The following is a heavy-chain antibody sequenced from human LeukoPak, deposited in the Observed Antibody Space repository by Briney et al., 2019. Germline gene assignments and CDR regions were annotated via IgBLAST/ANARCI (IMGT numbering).Heavy chain of an antibody. CDR2: ISAYNGNT. Sequence: ASVKVSCKASGYAFTSYGISWVRQAPGQGLEWMGWISAYNGNTNYAQKLQGRVTMTTDTSTSTAYMELRSLRSDDTAVYYCAREVVPAAMDAFDIWGQGTMVTVSS. CDR1: GYAFTSYG. J-gene: IGHJ3*02. D-gene: IGHD2-2*01. V-gene: IGHV1-18*01. CDR3: AREVVPAAMDAFDI.